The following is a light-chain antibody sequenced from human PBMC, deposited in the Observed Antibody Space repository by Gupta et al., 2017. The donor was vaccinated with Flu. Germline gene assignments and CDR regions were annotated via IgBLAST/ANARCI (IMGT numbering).Light chain of an antibody. V-gene: IGKV3-15*01. Sequence: ERATLSCRAGQSVSSNLAWYQQKPGQAPRLLIYGASTRATGIPARFSGSGSGTEFTLTISSLQSEDFAVYYCQQYNIWPLWTFGQGTKVEIK. CDR2: GAS. CDR1: QSVSSN. J-gene: IGKJ1*01. CDR3: QQYNIWPLWT.